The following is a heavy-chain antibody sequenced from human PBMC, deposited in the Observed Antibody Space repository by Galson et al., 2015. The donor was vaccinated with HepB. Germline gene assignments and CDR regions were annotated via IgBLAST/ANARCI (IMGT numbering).Heavy chain of an antibody. Sequence: SLRLSCAASAFTFSSYGMHWVRKATGKGLEWVAVISYDGSNQYYADSVKGRFTISRDNSKNTLYLQMNSLRAEDTAVYYCAKDPPYDSSGYPFYYFDYWGQGTLVTVSS. CDR1: AFTFSSYG. D-gene: IGHD3-22*01. CDR2: ISYDGSNQ. J-gene: IGHJ4*02. CDR3: AKDPPYDSSGYPFYYFDY. V-gene: IGHV3-30*18.